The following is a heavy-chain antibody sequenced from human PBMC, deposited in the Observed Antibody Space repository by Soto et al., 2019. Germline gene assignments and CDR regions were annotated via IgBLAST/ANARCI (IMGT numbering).Heavy chain of an antibody. CDR2: INAGNGST. V-gene: IGHV1-3*01. CDR1: GYTFSNYG. D-gene: IGHD3-10*01. CDR3: ARITMVRGVIIAYFDY. Sequence: GASVKVSCKASGYTFSNYGIHWVRQAPGQRLEWMGWINAGNGSTKYSQKFQGRVTITRDTSASTAYMELSSLRSEDTAVYYCARITMVRGVIIAYFDYWGQGTLVTVSS. J-gene: IGHJ4*02.